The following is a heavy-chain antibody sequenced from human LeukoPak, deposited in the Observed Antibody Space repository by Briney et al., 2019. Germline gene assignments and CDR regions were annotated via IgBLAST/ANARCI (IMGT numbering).Heavy chain of an antibody. V-gene: IGHV3-64*01. CDR1: GFTFSTYV. D-gene: IGHD2-8*01. CDR3: ARVSTNDRRNAFDI. CDR2: ITGDGGYT. J-gene: IGHJ3*02. Sequence: GGSLRLSCAASGFTFSTYVMQWVRQAPGKGLEYVSAITGDGGYTYYANSVKGRLTISRDNSKKTLYLQMGSLRADDMAVYYCARVSTNDRRNAFDIWGQGTMVTVSS.